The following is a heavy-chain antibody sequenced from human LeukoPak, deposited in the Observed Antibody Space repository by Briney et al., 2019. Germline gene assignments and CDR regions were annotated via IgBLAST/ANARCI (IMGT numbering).Heavy chain of an antibody. CDR3: ARAGVDDAFDI. Sequence: SETLSLTCTVSGGSISSGDYYWSWIRQPPGKGLEWIGYIYYSGSTYYNPSLKSRVTISVDTSKNHFSLKLSSVTAADTAVYYCARAGVDDAFDIWGQGTMVTVSS. J-gene: IGHJ3*02. CDR1: GGSISSGDYY. V-gene: IGHV4-30-4*02. D-gene: IGHD5-24*01. CDR2: IYYSGST.